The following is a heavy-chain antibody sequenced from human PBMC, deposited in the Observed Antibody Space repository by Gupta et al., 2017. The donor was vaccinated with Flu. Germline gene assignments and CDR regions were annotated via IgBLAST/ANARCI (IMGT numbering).Heavy chain of an antibody. V-gene: IGHV4-38-2*01. CDR3: ARGSRMSVAASYFDF. D-gene: IGHD6-19*01. Sequence: QVHLQESGPGLVKPSETLSLTCVVSGYSISSGHYWGWIRQPPGKGLEWIGTIDHRGNAYYNPSLRSRVSISVVPSENQFSLNLYSVTAADRALYYCARGSRMSVAASYFDFWGQGTLITVSS. J-gene: IGHJ4*02. CDR2: IDHRGNA. CDR1: GYSISSGHY.